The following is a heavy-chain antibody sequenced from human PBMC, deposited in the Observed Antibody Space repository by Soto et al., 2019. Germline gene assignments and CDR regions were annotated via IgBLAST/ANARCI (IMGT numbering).Heavy chain of an antibody. D-gene: IGHD7-27*01. J-gene: IGHJ6*02. CDR3: ARDVTRLTGDGYYYYYGMDV. CDR1: GGSISSYY. V-gene: IGHV4-59*01. CDR2: IYYSGST. Sequence: PSETLSLTCTVSGGSISSYYWSWIRQPPGKGLEWIGYIYYSGSTNYNPSLKSRVTISVDTSKNQFSLKLSSVTAADTAVYYCARDVTRLTGDGYYYYYGMDVWGQGTTVTVSS.